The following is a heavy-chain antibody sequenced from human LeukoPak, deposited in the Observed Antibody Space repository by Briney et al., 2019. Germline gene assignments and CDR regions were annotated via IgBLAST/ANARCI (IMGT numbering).Heavy chain of an antibody. CDR2: INHSGST. J-gene: IGHJ3*02. CDR1: GGSFSGYY. Sequence: SETLSLTCAVYGGSFSGYYWSWIRQPPGKGLEWIGEINHSGSTNYNPSLKSRVTISVDTSKNQFSLKLSSVTAADTAVYYCARIPRYSSSWYEGCAFDIWGQGTMVTVSS. V-gene: IGHV4-34*01. D-gene: IGHD6-13*01. CDR3: ARIPRYSSSWYEGCAFDI.